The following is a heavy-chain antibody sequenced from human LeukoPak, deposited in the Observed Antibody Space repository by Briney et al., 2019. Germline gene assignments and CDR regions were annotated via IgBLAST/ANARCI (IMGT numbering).Heavy chain of an antibody. CDR1: GFTFTNYR. V-gene: IGHV3-21*01. D-gene: IGHD4-17*01. Sequence: GGSLRLSCAASGFTFTNYRMTWVRQAPGKGLEWVSSISSTSGYIFYADSVQGRSTISRDNAKSSLYLQMNSLRAEDTAVYYCARENGDYADAFDIWGQGTMVTVSS. CDR3: ARENGDYADAFDI. CDR2: ISSTSGYI. J-gene: IGHJ3*02.